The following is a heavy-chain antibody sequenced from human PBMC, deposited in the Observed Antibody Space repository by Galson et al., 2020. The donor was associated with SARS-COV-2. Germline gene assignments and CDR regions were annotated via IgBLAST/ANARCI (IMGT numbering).Heavy chain of an antibody. J-gene: IGHJ6*03. CDR1: GFTFDDYG. CDR3: ATSPGNYYYYYMDV. V-gene: IGHV3-20*01. CDR2: INWNGGST. Sequence: GESLKISCAASGFTFDDYGMSWVRQAPGKGLEWVSGINWNGGSTGYADSVKGRFTISRDNAKNSLYLQMNSLRAEDTALYHCATSPGNYYYYYMDVWGKGTTVTVSS.